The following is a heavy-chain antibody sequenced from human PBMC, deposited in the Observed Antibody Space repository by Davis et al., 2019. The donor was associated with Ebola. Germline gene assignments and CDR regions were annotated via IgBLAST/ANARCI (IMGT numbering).Heavy chain of an antibody. CDR1: GYTFTSYG. D-gene: IGHD6-19*01. V-gene: IGHV1-18*01. Sequence: AASVKVSCKASGYTFTSYGISWVRQAPGQGLEWMGWISAYNGNTNYEQKLQGRVTMTTDTSTSTAYMELRSLRSDDTAVYYCARDSIIAVAGRDYYYGMDVWGQGTTVTVSS. CDR3: ARDSIIAVAGRDYYYGMDV. J-gene: IGHJ6*02. CDR2: ISAYNGNT.